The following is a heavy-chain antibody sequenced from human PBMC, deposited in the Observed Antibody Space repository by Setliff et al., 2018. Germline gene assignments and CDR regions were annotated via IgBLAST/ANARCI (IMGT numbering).Heavy chain of an antibody. CDR1: GYIFTAYH. D-gene: IGHD3-16*02. J-gene: IGHJ3*01. V-gene: IGHV1-2*06. CDR2: IHPNTGST. Sequence: ASVKVSCKTSGYIFTAYHIYWVRQAPGHGLELMGRIHPNTGSTNYLQDFQGRVTITRDTSIYTVYMELTGLTSGDTAVYYCAKQGYSDSLYAFDVWGQGTVVTVSS. CDR3: AKQGYSDSLYAFDV.